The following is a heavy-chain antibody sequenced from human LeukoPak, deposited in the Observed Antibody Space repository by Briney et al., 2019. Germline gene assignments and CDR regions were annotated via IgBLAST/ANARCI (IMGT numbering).Heavy chain of an antibody. Sequence: GGSLRLSCAASGFTINTYAMSWVRQASGKGLEWVSTISVSGGSTYYADSVKGRFTLSRDNAKKSLYLQMNSLRAEDTAVYHCAKGPHGVIAAAGTFDPWGQGTLVTVSS. CDR2: ISVSGGST. V-gene: IGHV3-23*01. CDR1: GFTINTYA. CDR3: AKGPHGVIAAAGTFDP. J-gene: IGHJ5*02. D-gene: IGHD6-13*01.